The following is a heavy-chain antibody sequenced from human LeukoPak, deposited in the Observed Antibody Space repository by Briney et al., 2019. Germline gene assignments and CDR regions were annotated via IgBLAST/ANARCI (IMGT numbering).Heavy chain of an antibody. CDR1: GVSISSSSYY. V-gene: IGHV4-39*01. D-gene: IGHD3-10*01. Sequence: SETLSLTCTVSGVSISSSSYYWGCIRQPPGKGLEWIGSIYYSGSTYYNPSLKSRVTISVDTSKNQFSLKLSSVTAADTAVYYCARRMVRGGAFDPWGQGTLVTVSS. CDR2: IYYSGST. J-gene: IGHJ5*02. CDR3: ARRMVRGGAFDP.